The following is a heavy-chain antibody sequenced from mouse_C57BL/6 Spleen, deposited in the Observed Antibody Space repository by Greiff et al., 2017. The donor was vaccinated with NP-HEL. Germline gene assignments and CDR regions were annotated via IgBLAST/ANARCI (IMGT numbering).Heavy chain of an antibody. D-gene: IGHD1-1*01. CDR2: IDPSDSYT. J-gene: IGHJ3*01. CDR1: GYTFTSYW. V-gene: IGHV1-59*01. CDR3: ARPDYYGSSYWFAY. Sequence: VQLQQPGAELVRPGTSVKLSCKASGYTFTSYWMHWVKQRPGQGLEWIGVIDPSDSYTNYNQKFKGKATLTVDTSSSTAYMQLSSLTSEDSAVYYCARPDYYGSSYWFAYWGQGTLVTVSA.